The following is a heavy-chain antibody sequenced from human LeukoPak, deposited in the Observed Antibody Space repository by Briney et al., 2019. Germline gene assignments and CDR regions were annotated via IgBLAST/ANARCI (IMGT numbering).Heavy chain of an antibody. CDR3: ARGRYCSGGNCYGGWFDP. Sequence: ASVKVSCKASGGTFSSYAINWVRQATGQGLEGMGWMNPNSGNTGYAQTFQGRFTMTRNTSISTAYMELSSLRSEDTAVYYCARGRYCSGGNCYGGWFDPWGQGTLVIVSS. CDR2: MNPNSGNT. J-gene: IGHJ5*02. CDR1: GGTFSSYA. D-gene: IGHD2-15*01. V-gene: IGHV1-8*02.